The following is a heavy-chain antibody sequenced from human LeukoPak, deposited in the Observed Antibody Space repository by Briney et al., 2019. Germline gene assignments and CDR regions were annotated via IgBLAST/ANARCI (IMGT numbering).Heavy chain of an antibody. D-gene: IGHD3-10*01. CDR2: ISGSGDTT. V-gene: IGHV3-23*01. CDR3: AKSLRVVRGVPYYFDY. Sequence: GGSLRLSCAASGVTFSSYAMSWVRQAPGKGLEGVSPISGSGDTTYYGDSVKGRFTISRDNSKNTLYLQMNSLRAEDTAVYYCAKSLRVVRGVPYYFDYWGQGTLVTVSS. CDR1: GVTFSSYA. J-gene: IGHJ4*02.